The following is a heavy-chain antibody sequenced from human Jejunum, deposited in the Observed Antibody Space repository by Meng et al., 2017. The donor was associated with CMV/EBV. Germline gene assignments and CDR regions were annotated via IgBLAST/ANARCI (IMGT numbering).Heavy chain of an antibody. J-gene: IGHJ4*02. Sequence: YWMHWVRQAPGKGLVWVARIDSDESNTSDESKTRYADSVKGRFTISRDNSKNTLYLQMNSLRAEDTAVYYCAKTDYDFWSGYPDYWGQGTLVTVSS. D-gene: IGHD3-3*01. CDR3: AKTDYDFWSGYPDY. CDR1: YW. CDR2: IDSDESNT. V-gene: IGHV3-74*01.